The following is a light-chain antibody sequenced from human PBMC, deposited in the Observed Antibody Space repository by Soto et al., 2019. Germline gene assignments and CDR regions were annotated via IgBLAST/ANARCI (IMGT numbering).Light chain of an antibody. V-gene: IGKV1-39*01. Sequence: DIQMTQSPSSLSSSVGDRVTITFLASQSISSYLNWYQQKPGKAPKLLIYAASSLQSGVPSRFSGSGSGTDFTLTISSLQPEDFATYYCQQSYSTPPTFGQGTKVDI. CDR3: QQSYSTPPT. CDR2: AAS. J-gene: IGKJ1*01. CDR1: QSISSY.